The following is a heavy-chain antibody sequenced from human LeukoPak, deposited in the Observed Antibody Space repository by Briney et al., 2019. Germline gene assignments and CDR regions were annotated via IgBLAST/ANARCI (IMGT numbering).Heavy chain of an antibody. CDR1: GFTFSDYY. V-gene: IGHV3-11*06. CDR2: ISTSSGYT. J-gene: IGHJ4*02. CDR3: ARVDEGRNGVTVGY. D-gene: IGHD2-8*01. Sequence: GGSLRLSCAASGFTFSDYYMSWIRQAPGKGLEWVSYISTSSGYTNYADSVKGRFTISRDSAKNSLYLQMNSLRAEDTSVYFCARVDEGRNGVTVGYWGQGTLVTVSS.